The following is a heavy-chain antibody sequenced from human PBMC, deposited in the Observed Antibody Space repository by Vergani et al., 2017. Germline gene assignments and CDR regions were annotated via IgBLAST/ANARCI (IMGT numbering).Heavy chain of an antibody. Sequence: EVQLVESGGGLVQPGRSLRLSCAASGFTFDDYAMHWVRQAPGKGLEWVSGISWNSGSIGYADSVKGRFTISRDNAKNSLYLQMNSLRAEDTALYYCAKASSISTRYYYYYMDVWGKXP. CDR3: AKASSISTRYYYYYMDV. CDR2: ISWNSGSI. CDR1: GFTFDDYA. D-gene: IGHD6-6*01. V-gene: IGHV3-9*01. J-gene: IGHJ6*03.